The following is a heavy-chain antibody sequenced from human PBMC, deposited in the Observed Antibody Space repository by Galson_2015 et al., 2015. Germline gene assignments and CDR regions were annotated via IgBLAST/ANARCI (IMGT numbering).Heavy chain of an antibody. V-gene: IGHV3-48*03. J-gene: IGHJ4*02. D-gene: IGHD5-24*01. CDR2: INGDGSSM. Sequence: SLRLSCAASGFTFSSDEMNWVRQAPGKGLEWISYINGDGSSMFYADSVKGRFTISRDNAKNSVYLQMNSLRAEGTAVYYCARVPGRDQKRGWGQGTLVTVSS. CDR1: GFTFSSDE. CDR3: ARVPGRDQKRG.